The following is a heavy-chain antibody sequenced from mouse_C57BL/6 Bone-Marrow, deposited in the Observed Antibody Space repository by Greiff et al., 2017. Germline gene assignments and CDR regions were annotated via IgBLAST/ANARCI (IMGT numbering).Heavy chain of an antibody. CDR3: AMYYGSSPDFDY. CDR2: IFPGSGST. V-gene: IGHV1-75*01. D-gene: IGHD1-1*01. CDR1: GYTFTDYY. Sequence: QVQLQQSGPELVKPGASVKISCKASGYTFTDYYINWVKQRPGQGLEWIGWIFPGSGSTYYNEKFKGKATLTVDKSSSTAYMLLSSLTSEDSAVYFCAMYYGSSPDFDYWGQGTTLTVSS. J-gene: IGHJ2*01.